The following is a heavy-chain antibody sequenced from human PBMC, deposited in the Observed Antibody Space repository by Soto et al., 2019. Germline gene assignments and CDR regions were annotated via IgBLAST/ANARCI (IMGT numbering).Heavy chain of an antibody. CDR1: SGSISRYY. CDR3: ARANYFDY. Sequence: QVQLQESGPGLVKPSETLSLTCTVSSGSISRYYWSWFRQPPGKGLEWIGDIYYSGSTNYNPFLKSRVTISVDTSKNQFSLRLRSVNAADTAVYYCARANYFDYWGQGTLVTVSS. CDR2: IYYSGST. V-gene: IGHV4-59*01. J-gene: IGHJ4*02.